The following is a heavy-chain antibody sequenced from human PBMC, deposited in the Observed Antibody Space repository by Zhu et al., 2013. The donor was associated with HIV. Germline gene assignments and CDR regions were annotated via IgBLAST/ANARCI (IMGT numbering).Heavy chain of an antibody. J-gene: IGHJ4*02. CDR1: GYTFTGNY. V-gene: IGHV1-2*02. D-gene: IGHD6-13*01. Sequence: QVQLVQSGTEVKKPGASVKVSCKASGYTFTGNYIHWVRQAPGQGLEWMGWINPNSGGTNYAQKFQGRVTMTRDTSISTAYMELSRLRSDDTAVYYCARTRIAAATYYFDYWAREPWSPSPQ. CDR2: INPNSGGT. CDR3: ARTRIAAATYYFDY.